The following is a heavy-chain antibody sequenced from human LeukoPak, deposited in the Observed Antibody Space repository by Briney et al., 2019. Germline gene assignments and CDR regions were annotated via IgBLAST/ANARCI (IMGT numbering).Heavy chain of an antibody. J-gene: IGHJ3*02. CDR1: GGSISSYY. CDR3: ARDRGGSCYGCASDI. Sequence: ASETLSLTCTVSGGSISSYYWSWIRQPPGKGLEWIGYTYYSGSTNYNPSLKSRVTISVDTSKNQFSQKLSSVAAADTAVYYCARDRGGSCYGCASDIWGQGTMVTVSS. V-gene: IGHV4-59*01. CDR2: TYYSGST. D-gene: IGHD2-15*01.